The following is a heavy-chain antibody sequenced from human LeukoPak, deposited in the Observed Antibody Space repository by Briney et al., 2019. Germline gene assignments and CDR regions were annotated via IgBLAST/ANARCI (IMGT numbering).Heavy chain of an antibody. CDR1: GFTFSSYD. CDR3: AKDIVWRPIYGPPRNWFDP. Sequence: GGSLRLSCAGSGFTFSSYDMRWVRQAPGKGLEGVSAISGSGGSTYYADSVKGRSTISRDNSKNTLYLQMHSLRAEDTDVYYCAKDIVWRPIYGPPRNWFDPWGQGTLVTVSS. CDR2: ISGSGGST. D-gene: IGHD3-16*01. J-gene: IGHJ5*02. V-gene: IGHV3-23*01.